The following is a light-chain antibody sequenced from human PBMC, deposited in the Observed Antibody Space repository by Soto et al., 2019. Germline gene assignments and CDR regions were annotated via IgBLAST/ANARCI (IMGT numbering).Light chain of an antibody. CDR1: SSDVGGYNY. J-gene: IGLJ1*01. Sequence: QSVLTQPASVSGSPGQSIAISCTGTSSDVGGYNYVSWYQQHPGKAPKLMIYDVTNRPSGDPNRLSGSKSGNTASLIFFGFQARDGADYCCSSYTSSTTYVFGTATKVTVL. V-gene: IGLV2-14*03. CDR2: DVT. CDR3: SSYTSSTTYV.